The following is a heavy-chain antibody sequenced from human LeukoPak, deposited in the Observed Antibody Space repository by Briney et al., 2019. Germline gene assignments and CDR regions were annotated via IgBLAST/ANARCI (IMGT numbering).Heavy chain of an antibody. CDR3: ARGSANYYYDSSGYRVIFDY. CDR2: IYTSGST. J-gene: IGHJ4*02. D-gene: IGHD3-22*01. CDR1: GGSISSGSYY. V-gene: IGHV4-61*02. Sequence: PSETLSLTCSVSGGSISSGSYYWSWIRQPAGKGLEWIGRIYTSGSTNYNPSLKSRVTISVDTAKTQSSLQLSSVTAADTAVYYCARGSANYYYDSSGYRVIFDYWGQGTLVTVSS.